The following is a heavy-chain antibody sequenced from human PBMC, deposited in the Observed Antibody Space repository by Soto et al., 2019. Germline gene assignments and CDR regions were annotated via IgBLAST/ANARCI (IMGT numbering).Heavy chain of an antibody. D-gene: IGHD2-15*01. CDR2: VYYDEST. J-gene: IGHJ4*02. CDR1: GVSLNSGHYY. V-gene: IGHV4-39*01. CDR3: GKVLIGATRHADVDS. Sequence: QVQLQESGPGLLEPLETLSLTCSVSGVSLNSGHYYWVWVRQSPGKGLGWIGSVYYDESTYYNPSPKSQVPISIAKPRNQFSLTLTSGAAADTAVYYCGKVLIGATRHADVDSWGQGARVTVSS.